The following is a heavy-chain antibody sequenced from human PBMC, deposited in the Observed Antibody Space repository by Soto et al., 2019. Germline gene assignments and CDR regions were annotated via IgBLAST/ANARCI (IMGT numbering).Heavy chain of an antibody. J-gene: IGHJ4*02. Sequence: EVQLLESWGGLEQPGGSLRLACAASGVTFSSYAMTWVRQAPGKGPEWVSQISSSGGNTYYADSVKGRFTISRDNYKNTLYLQMNSLRADDTAVYYCARSRMYDQVSGSYRRLNYWGQGTLVNVSS. CDR3: ARSRMYDQVSGSYRRLNY. D-gene: IGHD3-16*02. CDR1: GVTFSSYA. CDR2: ISSSGGNT. V-gene: IGHV3-23*01.